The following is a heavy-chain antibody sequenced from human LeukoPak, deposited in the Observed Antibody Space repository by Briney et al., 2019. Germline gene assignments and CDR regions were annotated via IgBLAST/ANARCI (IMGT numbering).Heavy chain of an antibody. D-gene: IGHD7-27*01. V-gene: IGHV3-30*18. CDR2: ISYDGSNK. J-gene: IGHJ2*01. CDR3: AKGLRTGDFL. CDR1: VVTFSSYG. Sequence: PGRALRLSCAPSVVTFSSYGMHWGRQAPGKGLEWVAVISYDGSNKYYADSVKGRFTISRDNSKNTLYLQMNSLRAEDTAVYYCAKGLRTGDFLWGRGTLVMVSS.